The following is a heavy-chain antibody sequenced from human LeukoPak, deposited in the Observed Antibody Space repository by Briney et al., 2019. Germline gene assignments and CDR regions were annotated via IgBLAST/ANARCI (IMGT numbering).Heavy chain of an antibody. CDR2: IPTSGISV. J-gene: IGHJ4*02. CDR3: TRAVGLGPGAHFDQ. V-gene: IGHV3-11*01. Sequence: PGGSLRLSFAASGFSFSRYYMSWVRQTPGKALEGISYIPTSGISVQYADSVRGRFTASRDDAKNSLHLQMDSLRVEDTAVYYCTRAVGLGPGAHFDQWGQGALVIVSS. CDR1: GFSFSRYY. D-gene: IGHD1-26*01.